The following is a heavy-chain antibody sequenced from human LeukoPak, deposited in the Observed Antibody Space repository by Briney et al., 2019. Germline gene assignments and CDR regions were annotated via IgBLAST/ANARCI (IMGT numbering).Heavy chain of an antibody. V-gene: IGHV3-11*01. D-gene: IGHD1-14*01. Sequence: PGGSLRLSCAASGFTFSDYHMSCIRQAPGKGLEWVSSITSSGTTIYYADSVKGRFTISRDNAKNSLYLQMNSLRAEDTAVYYCATGFSRPYYYGMDVWGQGTTVTVSS. J-gene: IGHJ6*02. CDR1: GFTFSDYH. CDR2: ITSSGTTI. CDR3: ATGFSRPYYYGMDV.